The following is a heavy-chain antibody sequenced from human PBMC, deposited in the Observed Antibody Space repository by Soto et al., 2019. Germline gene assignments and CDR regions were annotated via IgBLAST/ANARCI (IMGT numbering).Heavy chain of an antibody. Sequence: QVQLVQSGAEVKKPGSSVKVSCNASGGTFSSYAISWVRQAPGQGLEWMGGIIPIFGTANYAQKLQGRLTITADESTSTAYMEMSSLRSEDTAVYYCARDRVLTHYYYYGMDVWGQGTTVTVSS. CDR3: ARDRVLTHYYYYGMDV. D-gene: IGHD3-10*01. V-gene: IGHV1-69*01. CDR2: IIPIFGTA. CDR1: GGTFSSYA. J-gene: IGHJ6*02.